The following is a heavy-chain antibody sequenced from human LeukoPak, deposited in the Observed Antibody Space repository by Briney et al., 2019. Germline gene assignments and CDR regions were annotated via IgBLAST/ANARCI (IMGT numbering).Heavy chain of an antibody. V-gene: IGHV3-23*01. CDR3: AKDGGPTVTTWYFDY. D-gene: IGHD4-11*01. CDR2: ISGSGGST. J-gene: IGHJ4*02. CDR1: GFTFSSYA. Sequence: GGSLRLSCAASGFTFSSYAMSWVRQAPGKGLEWVSAISGSGGSTYYADSVKGRFTISRDNSKNTLYLQMNSLRAEDTAVYYCAKDGGPTVTTWYFDYWGQGTLVTVSS.